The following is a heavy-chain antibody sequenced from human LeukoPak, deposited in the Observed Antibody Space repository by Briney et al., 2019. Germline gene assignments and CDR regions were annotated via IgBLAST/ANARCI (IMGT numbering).Heavy chain of an antibody. CDR2: IKPLGGDT. D-gene: IGHD5-18*01. V-gene: IGHV1-46*03. CDR1: GYTFTTYF. Sequence: ASVRVSCKAFGYTFTTYFIHWVRQAPGQGLEWMGMIKPLGGDTTYAQKFQGRVTMTRDTSTSTVHMELRSLISKDTAVYFYARGSNYSYGLLDYWGQGTQVTVTS. J-gene: IGHJ4*02. CDR3: ARGSNYSYGLLDY.